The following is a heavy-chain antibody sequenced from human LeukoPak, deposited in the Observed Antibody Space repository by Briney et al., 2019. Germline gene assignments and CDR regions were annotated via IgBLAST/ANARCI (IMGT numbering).Heavy chain of an antibody. J-gene: IGHJ4*02. CDR3: AKEEYSHTTNYFDN. V-gene: IGHV3-43*02. CDR1: GFIFDDYA. D-gene: IGHD2-8*01. Sequence: GGSLRLSCAAAGFIFDDYAMHWGRPAPGKGREWVSLIRGDGGSTFYADSGRGRFTISRDNSKNSLSLQMNSLTTEDTALYYCAKEEYSHTTNYFDNWGQGILVTVSS. CDR2: IRGDGGST.